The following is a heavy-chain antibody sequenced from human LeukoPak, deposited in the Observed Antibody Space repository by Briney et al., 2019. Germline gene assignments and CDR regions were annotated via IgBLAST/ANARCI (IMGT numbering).Heavy chain of an antibody. CDR3: VKKVGIVVVTSYYFDY. D-gene: IGHD3-22*01. CDR2: ISGSGGST. Sequence: AISGSGGSTYYADSVKGRFTISRDNSKNTLYLQMNSLRAEDTAVYYCVKKVGIVVVTSYYFDYWGQGTLVTVSS. V-gene: IGHV3-23*01. J-gene: IGHJ4*02.